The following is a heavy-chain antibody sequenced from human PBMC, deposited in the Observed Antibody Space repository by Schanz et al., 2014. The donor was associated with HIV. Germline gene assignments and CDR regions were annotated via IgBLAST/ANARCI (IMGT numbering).Heavy chain of an antibody. CDR1: GYGFTNYG. D-gene: IGHD2-15*01. CDR2: IIPIFGTT. V-gene: IGHV1-69*13. CDR3: ARGNLAWCGGGSCYTRFQFFQV. J-gene: IGHJ1*01. Sequence: QVQLLQSGTEVKTPGASVKVSCKTSGYGFTNYGVTWVRQAPGQGLEWMGGIIPIFGTTNYAQKFQGRVTITADESTSTAYMELSSLGSEDTAMYYCARGNLAWCGGGSCYTRFQFFQVWGQGTLITVSS.